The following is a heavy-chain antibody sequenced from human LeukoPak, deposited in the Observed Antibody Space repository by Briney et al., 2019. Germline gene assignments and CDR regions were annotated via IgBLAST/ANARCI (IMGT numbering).Heavy chain of an antibody. CDR2: ISAYNDNA. CDR1: GYSFTNCG. D-gene: IGHD7-27*01. Sequence: ASVKVSCKASGYSFTNCGISWVRQAPGQGLEWMGWISAYNDNAHYAQGLEGRVTMTSETSTRTAYMELRSLRSDDTVVYYCARSTLGIEFDYWGQGSPVTVSS. CDR3: ARSTLGIEFDY. V-gene: IGHV1-18*01. J-gene: IGHJ4*02.